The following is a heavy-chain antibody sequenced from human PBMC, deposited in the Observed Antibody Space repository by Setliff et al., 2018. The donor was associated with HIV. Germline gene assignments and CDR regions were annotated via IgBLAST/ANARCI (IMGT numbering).Heavy chain of an antibody. CDR1: GYSISSGYY. CDR3: ARGGPTVAFGLDV. J-gene: IGHJ6*02. D-gene: IGHD4-17*01. Sequence: SSETLSLTCAVSGYSISSGYYWGWIRQPPGKGLEWIGNIYHHGTTYYYPSLKGRVTISLDTSNNKFSLNLNSVTAADTAVYYCARGGPTVAFGLDVWGQGTTVTVSS. CDR2: IYHHGTT. V-gene: IGHV4-38-2*01.